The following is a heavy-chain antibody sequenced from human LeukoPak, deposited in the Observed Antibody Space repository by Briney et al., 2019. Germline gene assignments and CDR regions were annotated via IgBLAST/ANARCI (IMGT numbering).Heavy chain of an antibody. J-gene: IGHJ4*02. V-gene: IGHV4-30-4*01. CDR1: GGSISSGDYY. CDR3: ARGRGGYIAFDY. CDR2: IYYSGST. D-gene: IGHD5-24*01. Sequence: SETLSLTCTVSGGSISSGDYYWSWIRQPPGKGLEWIGYIYYSGSTYYNPSLKSRVTISVDTSKNQFSLKLSSVTAADTAVYYCARGRGGYIAFDYWGQGTLVTVSS.